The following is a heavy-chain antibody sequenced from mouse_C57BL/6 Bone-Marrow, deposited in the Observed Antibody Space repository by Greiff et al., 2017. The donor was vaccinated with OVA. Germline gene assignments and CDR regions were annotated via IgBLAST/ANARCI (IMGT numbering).Heavy chain of an antibody. J-gene: IGHJ1*03. D-gene: IGHD2-3*01. CDR2: IYPRSGNT. V-gene: IGHV1-81*01. CDR1: GYTFTSYG. Sequence: QVQLMESGAELARPGASVKLSCKASGYTFTSYGISWVKQRTGQGLEWIGEIYPRSGNTNYNGKFKGKANLTADKSSSTAYMQLSSLTSEDSAVYICSRSRKIYDVYYRYFDVGGTGTTVTVSS. CDR3: SRSRKIYDVYYRYFDV.